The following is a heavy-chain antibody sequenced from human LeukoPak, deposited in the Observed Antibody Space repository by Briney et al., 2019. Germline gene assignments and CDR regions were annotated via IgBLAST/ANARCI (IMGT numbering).Heavy chain of an antibody. D-gene: IGHD3-10*01. Sequence: SETLSLTCTVSGYSISSHYWSWIRQPPGTGLEWIGYIYYSGSTNYNPSLKSRVTISIDTSKNQFSLRLSSVTAADTAVYYCARVGGYGSGSYEAFDIWGQGTMGTVSS. V-gene: IGHV4-59*11. CDR2: IYYSGST. J-gene: IGHJ3*02. CDR1: GYSISSHY. CDR3: ARVGGYGSGSYEAFDI.